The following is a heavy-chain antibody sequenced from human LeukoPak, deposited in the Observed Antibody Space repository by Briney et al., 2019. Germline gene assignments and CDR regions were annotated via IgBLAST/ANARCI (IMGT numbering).Heavy chain of an antibody. CDR2: IYYSGST. D-gene: IGHD3-16*01. V-gene: IGHV4-59*01. J-gene: IGHJ4*02. CDR1: GGSFSSYY. Sequence: SEILSLTCTVSGGSFSSYYWSWIRQPPGKGLEWIGYIYYSGSTDYNPSLKSRVTMSLDTSKNQFSLKLSSVTAADTAVYYCARAVISFGAAVAKGFDCWGQGTLVTVSS. CDR3: ARAVISFGAAVAKGFDC.